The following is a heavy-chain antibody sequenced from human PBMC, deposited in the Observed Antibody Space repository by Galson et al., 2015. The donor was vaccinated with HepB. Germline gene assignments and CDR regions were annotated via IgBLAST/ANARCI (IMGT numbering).Heavy chain of an antibody. CDR1: GFTFRSYA. CDR2: ISGRGGST. CDR3: AKDRYDDTLTGYYTH. V-gene: IGHV3-23*01. Sequence: SLRLSCAASGFTFRSYAMSWVRQAPGKGLEWVSGISGRGGSTYYTDSVKGRFTISRDNSQNMRYLQMSSLRAEDKAVYYCAKDRYDDTLTGYYTHWGQGTLVTVSS. J-gene: IGHJ4*02. D-gene: IGHD3-9*01.